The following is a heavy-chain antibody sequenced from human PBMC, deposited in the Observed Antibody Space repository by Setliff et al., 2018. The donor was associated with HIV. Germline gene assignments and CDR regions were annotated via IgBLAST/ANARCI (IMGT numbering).Heavy chain of an antibody. CDR2: FYYTGTT. J-gene: IGHJ4*02. D-gene: IGHD3-3*01. CDR1: DTSLNSHDFY. V-gene: IGHV4-39*07. Sequence: SETLSLTCSVSDTSLNSHDFYWGWIRQPPGKGLEWIGNFYYTGTTYYNSSLKSRVTISVDTSKNQVSLKLTSMTAADTAIYYCARGNYYNLWADPFDYWGQGTLVTVSS. CDR3: ARGNYYNLWADPFDY.